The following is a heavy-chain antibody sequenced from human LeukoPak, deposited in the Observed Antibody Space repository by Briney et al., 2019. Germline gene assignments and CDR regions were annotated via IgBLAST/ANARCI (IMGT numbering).Heavy chain of an antibody. CDR3: ARVGYSYGYLDY. CDR1: GGTFSSYA. Sequence: ASVKVSCKASGGTFSSYAISWVRQAPGQGLEWIGRIIPIFGTANYAQKFQGRVTITTDESTSTAYMELSSLRSEDTAVYYCARVGYSYGYLDYWGQGTLVTVSS. V-gene: IGHV1-69*05. D-gene: IGHD5-18*01. CDR2: IIPIFGTA. J-gene: IGHJ4*02.